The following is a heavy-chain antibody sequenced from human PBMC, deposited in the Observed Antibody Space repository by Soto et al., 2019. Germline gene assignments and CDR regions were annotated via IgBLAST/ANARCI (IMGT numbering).Heavy chain of an antibody. J-gene: IGHJ4*02. CDR3: AKRVAYRSSSAYFDC. V-gene: IGHV3-30*18. D-gene: IGHD6-6*01. CDR1: GFTFSSYG. CDR2: ISYDGSNK. Sequence: GGSLRLSCAASGFTFSSYGMHWVRQAPGKGLEWVAVISYDGSNKYYADSVKGRFTISRDNSKNTLYLQMNSLRADDTAVYYCAKRVAYRSSSAYFDCWGQGTLVTVSS.